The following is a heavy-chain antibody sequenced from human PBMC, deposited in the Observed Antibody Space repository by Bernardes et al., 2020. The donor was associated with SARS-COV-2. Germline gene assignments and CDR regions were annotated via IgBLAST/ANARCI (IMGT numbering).Heavy chain of an antibody. CDR2: ITSISSYI. Sequence: GSLRLSCAASGFTFSVYSMNWVRQAPGKGLEWVSSITSISSYIYYADSVKGRFTISRDNAKNSLYLQMNSLRAEDTAVYYCAGGRSTNSYYFDYWGQGTLVTVSS. V-gene: IGHV3-21*01. CDR3: AGGRSTNSYYFDY. J-gene: IGHJ4*02. CDR1: GFTFSVYS. D-gene: IGHD2-2*01.